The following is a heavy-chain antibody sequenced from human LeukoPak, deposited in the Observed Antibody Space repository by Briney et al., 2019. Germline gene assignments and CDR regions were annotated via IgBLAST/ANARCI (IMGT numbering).Heavy chain of an antibody. D-gene: IGHD4-17*01. J-gene: IGHJ3*02. CDR3: ASGLRGAFDI. CDR1: GFTFSSYD. CDR2: IGTAGDT. V-gene: IGHV3-13*01. Sequence: GGSLRLSCAATGFTFSSYDMHWVRYAPGKGLEWVSAIGTAGDTYYPGSVKGRFTISRENAKNSLYLQMNSLRAGDTAVYYCASGLRGAFDIWGQGTMVTVSS.